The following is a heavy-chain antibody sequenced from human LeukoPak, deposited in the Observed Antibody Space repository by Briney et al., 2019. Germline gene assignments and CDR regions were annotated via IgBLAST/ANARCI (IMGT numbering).Heavy chain of an antibody. CDR1: GGSFSNYY. CDR3: ARRQVGLRRDLWFDP. J-gene: IGHJ5*02. V-gene: IGHV4-34*01. CDR2: INQSGRT. Sequence: SETLSLTCAVYGGSFSNYYWSWIRQSPGKGMEWIGEINQSGRTNFNPSLKSRVTMSVDTSKNEFSLKLRSVTAADTAVYYCARRQVGLRRDLWFDPWGQGTLVTVSS. D-gene: IGHD2-15*01.